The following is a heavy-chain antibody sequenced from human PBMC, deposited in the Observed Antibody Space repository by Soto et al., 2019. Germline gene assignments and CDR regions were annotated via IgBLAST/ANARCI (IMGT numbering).Heavy chain of an antibody. J-gene: IGHJ4*02. V-gene: IGHV3-23*01. CDR2: IAGSGAGA. CDR3: ATGDILTGSEEGWDY. CDR1: GFTFRSYA. D-gene: IGHD3-9*01. Sequence: EVQLLESGGGLVQPGGSLRLSCAASGFTFRSYAMSWVRQAPGRGLECVSSIAGSGAGAYYADSVKGRFTISRDNSKNTLDLQMNRLRAEDTAVYYCATGDILTGSEEGWDYWGQGPLVTVS.